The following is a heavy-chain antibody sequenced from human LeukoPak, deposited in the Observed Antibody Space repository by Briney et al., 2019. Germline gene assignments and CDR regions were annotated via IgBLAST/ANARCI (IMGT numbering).Heavy chain of an antibody. V-gene: IGHV1-46*01. Sequence: GASVKVSCKASGYTFTSYYMDWVRQAPGQGEEWMGVINLSGGSTSHAQKSQGRVTMTRPTSTTTVYMELSSLRSDDTAVYYCARLTAVDTAMASTDYWGQGTLVTVSS. CDR2: INLSGGST. J-gene: IGHJ4*02. CDR1: GYTFTSYY. D-gene: IGHD5-18*01. CDR3: ARLTAVDTAMASTDY.